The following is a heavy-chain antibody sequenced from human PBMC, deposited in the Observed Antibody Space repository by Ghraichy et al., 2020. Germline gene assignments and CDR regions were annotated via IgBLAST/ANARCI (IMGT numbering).Heavy chain of an antibody. CDR1: GGSFSGYY. V-gene: IGHV4-34*01. CDR3: VRRRGCQECDP. Sequence: SETLSLTCAVYGGSFSGYYWSWIRQPPGKGLEWIGEINHSGSTNYNPSFKSRVTISVDTSRNQFSLKLNSVTAADTAVYYCVRRRGCQECDPWGQGILVTGSS. J-gene: IGHJ5*02. D-gene: IGHD2/OR15-2a*01. CDR2: INHSGST.